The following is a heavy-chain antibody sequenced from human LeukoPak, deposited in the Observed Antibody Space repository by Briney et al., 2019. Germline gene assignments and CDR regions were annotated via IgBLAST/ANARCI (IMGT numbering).Heavy chain of an antibody. D-gene: IGHD3-22*01. CDR3: ARNYYDGNNGAFDI. J-gene: IGHJ3*02. CDR1: GGSIGSYY. CDR2: FFYTGIT. Sequence: PSETLSLTCTVSGGSIGSYYWTWIRQPPGKGLEYIGYFFYTGITNYNPSLKSRVTMSVDTSKNHFSLKLSSVATADTAVYYCARNYYDGNNGAFDIWGQGTMVTVSS. V-gene: IGHV4-59*01.